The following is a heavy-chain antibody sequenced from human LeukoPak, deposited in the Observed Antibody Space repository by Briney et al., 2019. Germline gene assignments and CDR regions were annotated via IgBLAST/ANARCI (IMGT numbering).Heavy chain of an antibody. CDR1: GGSISSYY. Sequence: SETLSLTCTVSGGSISSYYWSWIRQPPGKGLEWIGYIYYSGSTNYNPSLKSRVTISVDTSKNQFSLKLSSVTAADTAVYYCARRALNYYYYGTDVWGQGTTVTVSS. CDR3: ARRALNYYYYGTDV. CDR2: IYYSGST. J-gene: IGHJ6*02. V-gene: IGHV4-59*08.